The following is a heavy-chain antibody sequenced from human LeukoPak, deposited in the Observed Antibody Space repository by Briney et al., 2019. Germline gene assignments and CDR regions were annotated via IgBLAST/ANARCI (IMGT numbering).Heavy chain of an antibody. Sequence: PGGSLRLSCAASGFTFSSYSMNWVRQAPGKGLEWVSSISSSSSYIYYADSVKGRFTISRDNAKNSLYLQMNSLRAEDTAVYYCARVLPIVVVPAATEFDPWGQGTLVTVSS. D-gene: IGHD2-2*01. V-gene: IGHV3-21*01. CDR2: ISSSSSYI. CDR1: GFTFSSYS. CDR3: ARVLPIVVVPAATEFDP. J-gene: IGHJ5*02.